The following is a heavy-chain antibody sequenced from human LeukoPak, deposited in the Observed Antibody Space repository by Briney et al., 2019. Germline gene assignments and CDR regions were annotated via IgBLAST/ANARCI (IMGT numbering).Heavy chain of an antibody. J-gene: IGHJ4*02. CDR3: ARDISGDGYNWLVY. Sequence: ASVKVSCKASGYTFTSYGISWVRQAPGQGLEWMGWISAYNGNTNYAQKLQGRVTMTTDTSTSTAYMELSSLRSEDTGVYYCARDISGDGYNWLVYWGQGTLVTVSS. CDR2: ISAYNGNT. V-gene: IGHV1-18*01. CDR1: GYTFTSYG. D-gene: IGHD5-24*01.